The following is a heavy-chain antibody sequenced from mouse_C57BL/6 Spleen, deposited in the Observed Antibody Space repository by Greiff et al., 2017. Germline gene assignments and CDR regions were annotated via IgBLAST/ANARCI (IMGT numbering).Heavy chain of an antibody. J-gene: IGHJ3*01. CDR1: GYTFTDYE. V-gene: IGHV1-15*01. CDR3: TRKGGLAWVAY. CDR2: IDPETGGT. Sequence: VQLQQSGAELVRPGASVTLSCKASGYTFTDYEMHWVKQTPVHGLEWIGAIDPETGGTAYNQKFKGKAILTADKSSSTAYMELRSLTSEDSAVYYCTRKGGLAWVAYWGQGTLVTVSA.